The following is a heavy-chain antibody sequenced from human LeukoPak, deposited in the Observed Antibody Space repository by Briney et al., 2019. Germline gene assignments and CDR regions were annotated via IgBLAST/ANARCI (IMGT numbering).Heavy chain of an antibody. D-gene: IGHD1-26*01. J-gene: IGHJ3*02. V-gene: IGHV4-4*07. CDR3: ARDGSITDAFDI. CDR1: GGSISSYY. Sequence: SETLSLTCTVSGGSISSYYWSWIRQPAGTALEWIGRIYTSGTITYNPSLKSRVTMSVDTSKNQFSLKLSSVTAADTAVYYCARDGSITDAFDIWGQGTMVTVSS. CDR2: IYTSGTI.